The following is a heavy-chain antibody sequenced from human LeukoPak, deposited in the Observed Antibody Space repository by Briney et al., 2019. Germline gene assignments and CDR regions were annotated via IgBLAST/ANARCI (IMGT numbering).Heavy chain of an antibody. J-gene: IGHJ3*02. D-gene: IGHD7-27*01. V-gene: IGHV4-59*01. CDR2: IYYSGST. Sequence: PSETLSLTCTVSGGSITNYYWSWIRQPPGKGLECIGYIYYSGSTNYNPSLKSRVTISVDTSKNQFSLKLTSVTAADTAVFYCARDSGSIRAFDIWGQGTMVTVSS. CDR3: ARDSGSIRAFDI. CDR1: GGSITNYY.